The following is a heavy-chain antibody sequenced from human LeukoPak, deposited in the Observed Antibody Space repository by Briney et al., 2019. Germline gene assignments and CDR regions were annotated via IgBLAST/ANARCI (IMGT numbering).Heavy chain of an antibody. CDR2: INPSGGST. CDR1: GYTFTSYY. CDR3: ARTCSSTSCHFDY. J-gene: IGHJ4*02. V-gene: IGHV1-46*01. Sequence: ASVKVSCKASGYTFTSYYMHWMRQAPGQGLEWMGIINPSGGSTSYAQKFQGRVTMTRDMSTSTVYMELSSLSSEDTAVYYCARTCSSTSCHFDYWGQGTLVTVSS. D-gene: IGHD2-2*01.